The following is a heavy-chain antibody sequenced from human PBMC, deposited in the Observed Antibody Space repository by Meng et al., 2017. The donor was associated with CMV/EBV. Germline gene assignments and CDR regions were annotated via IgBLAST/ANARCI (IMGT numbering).Heavy chain of an antibody. CDR3: ARVTSRVAGAFDY. CDR2: IYYSGRT. J-gene: IGHJ4*02. V-gene: IGHV4-30-4*08. CDR1: GGSSSSGDYY. Sequence: QGQWQGSGPGLVNPSQTLSLTCPASGGSSSSGDYYWGWSRQPPGKGLEWIGYIYYSGRTYYNPSLKSRVTISVETSKNHSPLKLSSGTAADTAVNYFARVTSRVAGAFDYWGREPWSPSPQ. D-gene: IGHD1-14*01.